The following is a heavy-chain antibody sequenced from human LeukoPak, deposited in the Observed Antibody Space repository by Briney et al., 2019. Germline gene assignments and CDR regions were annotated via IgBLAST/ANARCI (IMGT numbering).Heavy chain of an antibody. J-gene: IGHJ4*02. Sequence: ASVKVSCTVSGYTLTELFMHWVRQAPGKGLEGMGGFDPEDGETIYAQKFQGRVTMTEDTSTDTAYMELSSLRSEDTAVYYCATDFTRPTNSEWLGYWGQGTLVTVSS. CDR2: FDPEDGET. D-gene: IGHD3-3*01. CDR3: ATDFTRPTNSEWLGY. V-gene: IGHV1-24*01. CDR1: GYTLTELF.